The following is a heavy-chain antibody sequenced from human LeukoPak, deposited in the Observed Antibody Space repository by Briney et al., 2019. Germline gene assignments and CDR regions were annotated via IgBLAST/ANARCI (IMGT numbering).Heavy chain of an antibody. V-gene: IGHV1-69*04. CDR3: ARAGYSSGWPDY. Sequence: GSSVKVSCKASGGTFSSYAISWVRQAPGQGLEWMGRIIPILGIANYAQKFQGRVTMTRDTSTSTVYMELSSLRSEDTAVYYCARAGYSSGWPDYWGQGTLVTVSS. CDR1: GGTFSSYA. J-gene: IGHJ4*02. CDR2: IIPILGIA. D-gene: IGHD6-19*01.